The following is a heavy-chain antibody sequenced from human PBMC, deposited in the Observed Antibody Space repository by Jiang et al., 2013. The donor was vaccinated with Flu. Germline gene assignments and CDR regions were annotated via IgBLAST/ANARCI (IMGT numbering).Heavy chain of an antibody. CDR2: IHYSGTT. Sequence: KPSQTLSLTCTVSGDSISSGDYYWSWIRQHPGKGLEWIGYIHYSGTTYYNPSLTSRVTISVDTSKNQFSLRLSSVTAADTAVYYCARDYPRESDAFDIWGQGTMVTVSS. V-gene: IGHV4-31*03. CDR1: GDSISSGDYY. CDR3: ARDYPRESDAFDI. J-gene: IGHJ3*02.